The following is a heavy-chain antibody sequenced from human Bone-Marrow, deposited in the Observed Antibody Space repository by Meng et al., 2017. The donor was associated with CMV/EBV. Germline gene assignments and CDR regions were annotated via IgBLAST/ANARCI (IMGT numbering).Heavy chain of an antibody. Sequence: GESLKISCVATGFAFNNHGFHWVRQAPGKGLEWVACMSFDGGHRYYGDSVKGRFTISRDNSSNTLHLQMNNLRTDDTAVYYCARTYHYCAGGSCHWFGAFDIWGQGTMVTVSS. CDR3: ARTYHYCAGGSCHWFGAFDI. D-gene: IGHD2-15*01. CDR1: GFAFNNHG. CDR2: MSFDGGHR. J-gene: IGHJ3*02. V-gene: IGHV3-30-3*01.